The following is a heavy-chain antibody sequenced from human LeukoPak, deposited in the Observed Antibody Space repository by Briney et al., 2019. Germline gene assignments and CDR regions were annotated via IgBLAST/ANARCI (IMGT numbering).Heavy chain of an antibody. D-gene: IGHD4-23*01. CDR1: GYTFTGYF. Sequence: ASVKVSCKASGYTFTGYFIHWVRQAPGQGLEWMGWINPNSGGTNYAQKFQGRVTMTRDTSISTAYMELSRLRSDDTAVYYCAISDYGGKSPPLDYWGQGTLVTVSS. V-gene: IGHV1-2*02. J-gene: IGHJ4*02. CDR3: AISDYGGKSPPLDY. CDR2: INPNSGGT.